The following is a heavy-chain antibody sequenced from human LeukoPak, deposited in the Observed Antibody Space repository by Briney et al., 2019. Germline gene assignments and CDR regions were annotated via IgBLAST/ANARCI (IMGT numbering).Heavy chain of an antibody. CDR3: ARETREGLAYYDFWSGYRPKYNWFDP. Sequence: GGSLRLSCAASGFAFSGYLMTWVRQAPGKGLEWVASIKQDGAEKYYVDSVKGRFTISRDNAKNSLYLQMNSLRAEDTAVYYCARETREGLAYYDFWSGYRPKYNWFDPWGQGTLVTVSS. CDR2: IKQDGAEK. V-gene: IGHV3-7*01. J-gene: IGHJ5*02. CDR1: GFAFSGYL. D-gene: IGHD3-3*01.